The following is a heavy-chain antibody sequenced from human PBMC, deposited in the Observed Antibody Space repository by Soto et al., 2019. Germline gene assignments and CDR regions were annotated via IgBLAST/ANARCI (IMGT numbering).Heavy chain of an antibody. CDR3: ARVGSNGWSYFDY. J-gene: IGHJ4*02. D-gene: IGHD6-19*01. V-gene: IGHV3-74*01. Sequence: EVQLVESGGGLVQPGGSLRLSCAASGFTFSGYWMHWVRQTPGKGLVWVSRIDSDGSRSSYADSVKGRFTISRDNAKNTLYLQRNSLRAEDTAVYYCARVGSNGWSYFDYWGQGTLVTVSS. CDR1: GFTFSGYW. CDR2: IDSDGSRS.